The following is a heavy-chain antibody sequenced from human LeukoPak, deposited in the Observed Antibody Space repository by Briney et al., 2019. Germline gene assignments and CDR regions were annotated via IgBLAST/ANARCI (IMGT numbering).Heavy chain of an antibody. CDR2: IGSAGEI. Sequence: GGSLRLSCAASGFTFSSYDIHWVRQATGKGLEWVSGIGSAGEIYYPGSVKGRFTISRENAKNSLYLQMNSLRAGDTAVYYCARAAYSSTWYSRYFDLWGRGTLVTVSS. J-gene: IGHJ2*01. V-gene: IGHV3-13*01. D-gene: IGHD6-13*01. CDR1: GFTFSSYD. CDR3: ARAAYSSTWYSRYFDL.